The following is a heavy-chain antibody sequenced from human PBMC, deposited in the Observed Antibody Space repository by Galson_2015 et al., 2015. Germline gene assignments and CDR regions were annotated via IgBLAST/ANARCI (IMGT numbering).Heavy chain of an antibody. CDR1: GFTFTKAW. V-gene: IGHV3-15*01. Sequence: SLRLSCAASGFTFTKAWMSWVRQVPGKGLEWVGVVKSKTDSATTDYAAHVEGRFTISRDDSTTTVYMQMTSLKTEDTVLYHFAPEGTTFEYWGQSALVPVPS. D-gene: IGHD1-1*01. CDR2: VKSKTDSATT. CDR3: APEGTTFEY. J-gene: IGHJ1*01.